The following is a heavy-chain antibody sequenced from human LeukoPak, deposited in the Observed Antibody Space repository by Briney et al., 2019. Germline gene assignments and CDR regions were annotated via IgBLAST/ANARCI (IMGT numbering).Heavy chain of an antibody. V-gene: IGHV1-2*02. CDR1: GYTFTSYG. J-gene: IGHJ4*02. D-gene: IGHD5-18*01. CDR2: INPNSGGT. Sequence: ASVKVSCKASGYTFTSYGISWVRQAPGQGLEWMGWINPNSGGTNYAQKFQGRVTMTRDTSISTAYMELSRLRSDDTAVYYCASIRGYSYGYAGWGQGTLVTVSS. CDR3: ASIRGYSYGYAG.